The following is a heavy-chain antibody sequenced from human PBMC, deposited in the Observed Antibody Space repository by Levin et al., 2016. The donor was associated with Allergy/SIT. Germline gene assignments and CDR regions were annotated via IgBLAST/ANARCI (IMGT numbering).Heavy chain of an antibody. CDR2: INSDESST. CDR3: ARGGQRSYYGMDV. CDR1: GFTFSSYW. V-gene: IGHV3-74*01. J-gene: IGHJ6*02. Sequence: GGSLRLSCAASGFTFSSYWMHWVRQAPGKGLVWVSHINSDESSTSYADSVKGRFTISRDNAKNTLYLQMNSLRVEDTAVYYCARGGQRSYYGMDVWGQGTTVTVSS. D-gene: IGHD3-10*01.